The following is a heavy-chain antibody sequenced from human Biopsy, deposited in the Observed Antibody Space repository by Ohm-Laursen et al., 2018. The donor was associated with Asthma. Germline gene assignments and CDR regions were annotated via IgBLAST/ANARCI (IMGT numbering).Heavy chain of an antibody. V-gene: IGHV1-18*01. D-gene: IGHD3-10*01. CDR2: ISVYNGNT. CDR1: GYTFNSAG. J-gene: IGHJ6*02. CDR3: ARAVDYSHYYGIDV. Sequence: ASVKVSCKTSGYTFNSAGITSVRQAPGQGLEWMGWISVYNGNTKVAQKLQDRVTTITDTSTSTAYMELRSLRSHDTAVYFCARAVDYSHYYGIDVWGQGTTVTVS.